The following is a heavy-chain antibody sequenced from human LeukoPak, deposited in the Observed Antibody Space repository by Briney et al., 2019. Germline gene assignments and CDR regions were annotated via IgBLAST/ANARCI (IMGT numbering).Heavy chain of an antibody. V-gene: IGHV3-23*01. Sequence: GGSLRLSCAASGFTFSSYAMSWVRQAPGKGLEWVSAISGSGGSTYYADSVKGRFTISRDNSKNTLYLQMNSLRAEYTAVYYCAKGPNRVVVTNIDYWGQGTLVTVSS. CDR2: ISGSGGST. CDR1: GFTFSSYA. J-gene: IGHJ4*02. CDR3: AKGPNRVVVTNIDY. D-gene: IGHD2-21*02.